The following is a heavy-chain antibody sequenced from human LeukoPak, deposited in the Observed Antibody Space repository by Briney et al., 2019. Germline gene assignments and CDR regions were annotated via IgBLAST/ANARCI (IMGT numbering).Heavy chain of an antibody. Sequence: PSETLSLTCAVSGGSISSSNWWTWVRQPPGKGLEWIGEIYPGGSTNYHPSLNSRVTISLDKSKNHFSLEMTSVTAADTAVYYCAGEGDSAEYWGQGTLVTVSS. V-gene: IGHV4-4*02. CDR3: AGEGDSAEY. CDR2: IYPGGST. D-gene: IGHD5-18*01. CDR1: GGSISSSNW. J-gene: IGHJ4*02.